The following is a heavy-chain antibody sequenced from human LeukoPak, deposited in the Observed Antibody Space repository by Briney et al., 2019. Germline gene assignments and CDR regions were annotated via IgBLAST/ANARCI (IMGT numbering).Heavy chain of an antibody. CDR3: ARDQTSYDFWSGYYSGWFDP. Sequence: SETLSLTCTVSGGFISSGTHYWTWIRQPAGKGLEWIGRIYTSGSTNYNPSLKSRVTISVDTSKNQFSLKLSSVTAADTAVYYCARDQTSYDFWSGYYSGWFDPWGQGTLVTVSS. CDR2: IYTSGST. D-gene: IGHD3-3*01. J-gene: IGHJ5*02. CDR1: GGFISSGTHY. V-gene: IGHV4-61*02.